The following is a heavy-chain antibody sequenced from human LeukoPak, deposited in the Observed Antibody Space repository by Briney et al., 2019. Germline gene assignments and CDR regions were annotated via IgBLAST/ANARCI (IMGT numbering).Heavy chain of an antibody. CDR2: IIPIFGTA. D-gene: IGHD6-19*01. CDR1: GGTFSSYA. V-gene: IGHV1-69*06. CDR3: AILMFGSQWLGGGRDS. J-gene: IGHJ5*02. Sequence: SVKVSCKASGGTFSSYAISWVRQAPGQGLEWMGGIIPIFGTANYAQKFQGRVTITADKSTSTAYMELSSLRSEDTAIYYCAILMFGSQWLGGGRDSWGQGTLVTVSS.